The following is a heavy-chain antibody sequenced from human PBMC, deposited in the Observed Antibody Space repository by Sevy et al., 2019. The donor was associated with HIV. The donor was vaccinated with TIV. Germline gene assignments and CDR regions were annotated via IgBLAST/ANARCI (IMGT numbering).Heavy chain of an antibody. CDR1: GGSISSYY. CDR3: ARDNRPFYSGSGSYRYDYGMDV. CDR2: IYYSGYT. V-gene: IGHV4-59*01. Sequence: SETLSLTCTVSGGSISSYYWSWIRQPPGKGLEWIGYIYYSGYTDYNPSLKSRVSISIDASQTQFSLKLSSVTAADTAVYFGARDNRPFYSGSGSYRYDYGMDVWGQGTTVTVSS. J-gene: IGHJ6*02. D-gene: IGHD3-10*01.